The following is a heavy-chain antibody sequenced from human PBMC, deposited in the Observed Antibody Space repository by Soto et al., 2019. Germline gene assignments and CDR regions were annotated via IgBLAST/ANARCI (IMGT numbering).Heavy chain of an antibody. Sequence: QISLKESGPALVKPTQTLTLTCSFSGFSLTTTGVGVGWIRQPPGKALEWLALIYWDDDERYNPSLKNRLTINKDTSKTLVVLTMTNVDPVDTATYYCALGIAARPFDSWGQGTLVTVSS. CDR3: ALGIAARPFDS. D-gene: IGHD6-6*01. V-gene: IGHV2-5*02. CDR2: IYWDDDE. J-gene: IGHJ4*02. CDR1: GFSLTTTGVG.